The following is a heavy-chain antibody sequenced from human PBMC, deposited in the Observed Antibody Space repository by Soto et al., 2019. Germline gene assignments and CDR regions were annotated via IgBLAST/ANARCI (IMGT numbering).Heavy chain of an antibody. CDR3: ARDSHPEYDSSGYYAGY. V-gene: IGHV1-69*13. CDR1: GGTFSSYA. J-gene: IGHJ4*02. CDR2: IIPIFGTA. Sequence: ASVKVSCKASGGTFSSYAISWVRQAPGQGLEWMGGIIPIFGTANYAQKFQGRVTITADESTSTACMELSSLRSEDTAVYYCARDSHPEYDSSGYYAGYWGQGTLVTVSS. D-gene: IGHD3-22*01.